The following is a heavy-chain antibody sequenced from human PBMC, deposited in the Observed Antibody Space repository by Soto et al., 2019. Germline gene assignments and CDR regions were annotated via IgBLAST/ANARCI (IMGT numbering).Heavy chain of an antibody. V-gene: IGHV3-23*01. CDR1: GFTFSSYA. J-gene: IGHJ4*02. CDR3: AKISRSITMVRRTNLDY. CDR2: ISGSGGST. D-gene: IGHD3-10*01. Sequence: PGGSLRLSCAASGFTFSSYAMSWVRQAPGKGLEWVSAISGSGGSTYYADSVKGRFTISRDNSKNTLYLQMNSLRAEDTAVYYWAKISRSITMVRRTNLDYWGQGTLVTVSS.